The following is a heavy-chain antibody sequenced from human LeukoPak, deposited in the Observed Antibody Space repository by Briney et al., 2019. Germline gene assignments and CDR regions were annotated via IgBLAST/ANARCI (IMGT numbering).Heavy chain of an antibody. J-gene: IGHJ3*02. Sequence: SETLSLTRTVSGGSISSSSYYWGWIRQPPGKGLEWIGSIYYSGSTYYNPSLKSRVTISVDTSKNQFSLKLSSVTAADTAVYYCAKAITTYYDILTGYYVDAFDIWGQGTMVTVSS. D-gene: IGHD3-9*01. CDR1: GGSISSSSYY. CDR2: IYYSGST. CDR3: AKAITTYYDILTGYYVDAFDI. V-gene: IGHV4-39*07.